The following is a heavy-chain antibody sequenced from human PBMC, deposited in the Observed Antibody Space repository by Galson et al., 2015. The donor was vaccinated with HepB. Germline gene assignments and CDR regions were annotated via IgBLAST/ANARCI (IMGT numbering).Heavy chain of an antibody. CDR2: IIPILGIA. V-gene: IGHV1-69*02. Sequence: SVKVSCKASGGTSSSYTISWVRQAPGQGLEWMGRIIPILGIANYAQKFQGRVTITADKSTSTAYMELSSLRSEDTAVYYCARPAFYGSGSYSFDYWGQGTLVTVSS. CDR1: GGTSSSYT. D-gene: IGHD3-10*01. CDR3: ARPAFYGSGSYSFDY. J-gene: IGHJ4*02.